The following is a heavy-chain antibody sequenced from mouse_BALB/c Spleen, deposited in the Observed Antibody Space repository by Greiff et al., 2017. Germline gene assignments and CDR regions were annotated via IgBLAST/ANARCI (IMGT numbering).Heavy chain of an antibody. V-gene: IGHV3-6*02. D-gene: IGHD2-4*01. Sequence: EVKLQESGPGLVKPSQSLSLTCSVTGYSITSGYYWYWIRQLPGNKLEWMGYISYDGSNNYNPSLKNRITITRDTSKNQFFLKLNSVTTEDTATYYCARRNIYYESKYYFDYWGQGTTLTVSS. CDR2: ISYDGSN. CDR3: ARRNIYYESKYYFDY. J-gene: IGHJ2*01. CDR1: GYSITSGYY.